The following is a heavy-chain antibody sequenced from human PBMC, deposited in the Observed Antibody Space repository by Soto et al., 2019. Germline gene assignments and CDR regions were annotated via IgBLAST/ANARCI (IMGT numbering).Heavy chain of an antibody. V-gene: IGHV4-31*03. CDR3: ATYGDYMSNFDY. CDR2: IYYSGTT. CDR1: GGSISRGGYY. J-gene: IGHJ4*02. Sequence: QVQLQESGPGLVKPSQTLSLTCTVSGGSISRGGYYWSWVRQHPGKGLEWIGYIYYSGTTYYNPSRKRRVTLSVDTSQNQFSLKLSSVTTADTAVYYCATYGDYMSNFDYWGQGTLVTVSS. D-gene: IGHD4-17*01.